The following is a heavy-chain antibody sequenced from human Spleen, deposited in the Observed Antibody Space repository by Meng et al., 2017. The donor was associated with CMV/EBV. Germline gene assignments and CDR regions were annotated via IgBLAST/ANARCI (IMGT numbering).Heavy chain of an antibody. CDR2: IDISGSMI. CDR1: GFTSSRYA. Sequence: GGSLRLSCAASGFTSSRYAMYWVRQAPGKGLEWISYIDISGSMIYYADSVKGRFTISRDNAKNSLFLQMNSLRAEDTAVYYCARSLYYDILTGYYAPYYYNGMDVWGQGTTVTVSS. J-gene: IGHJ6*02. CDR3: ARSLYYDILTGYYAPYYYNGMDV. D-gene: IGHD3-9*01. V-gene: IGHV3-48*03.